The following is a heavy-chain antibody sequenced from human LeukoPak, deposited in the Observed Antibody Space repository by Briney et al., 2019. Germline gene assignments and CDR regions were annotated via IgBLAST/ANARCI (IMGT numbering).Heavy chain of an antibody. CDR3: AREIRYSLDY. CDR2: IYYSGST. J-gene: IGHJ4*02. Sequence: PSETLSLTCTVSGGSISSYYWSRIRQPPGKGLEWIGYIYYSGSTNYNPSLKSRVTISVDTSKNQFSLKLSSVTAADTAVYYCAREIRYSLDYWGQGTLVTVSS. CDR1: GGSISSYY. V-gene: IGHV4-59*12. D-gene: IGHD5-18*01.